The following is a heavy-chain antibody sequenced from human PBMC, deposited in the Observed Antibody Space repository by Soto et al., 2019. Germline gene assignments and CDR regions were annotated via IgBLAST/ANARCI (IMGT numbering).Heavy chain of an antibody. CDR3: ARLTRGAYDSGRLWEKFDY. CDR1: GFSLSSIGMG. CDR2: IYWDDDK. Sequence: QITVKESGLTLVKPTETLTLTCTFSGFSLSSIGMGVGWIRQPPGKALEWLALIYWDDDKRYSPSLSSRLTITKDPSKNEVDVTMTNLDPVDTATYYCARLTRGAYDSGRLWEKFDYWGQGTLVTVSS. V-gene: IGHV2-5*02. J-gene: IGHJ4*02. D-gene: IGHD3-10*01.